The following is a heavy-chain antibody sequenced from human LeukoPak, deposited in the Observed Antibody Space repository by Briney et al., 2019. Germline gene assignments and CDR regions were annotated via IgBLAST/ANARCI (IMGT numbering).Heavy chain of an antibody. CDR2: IYYTGST. Sequence: SETLSLTCTVSGGSISSSSYYWGWIRQPPGKGLEWIGSIYYTGSTYYNPSLKSRVTISVDKSKNQFSLKLSSVTAADTAVYYCARVDCSSTSCYDDSWGQGTLVTVSS. J-gene: IGHJ4*02. V-gene: IGHV4-39*07. CDR3: ARVDCSSTSCYDDS. D-gene: IGHD2-2*01. CDR1: GGSISSSSYY.